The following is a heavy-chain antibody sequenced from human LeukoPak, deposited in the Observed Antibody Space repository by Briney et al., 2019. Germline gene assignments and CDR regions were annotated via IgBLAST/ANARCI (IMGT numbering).Heavy chain of an antibody. J-gene: IGHJ3*01. CDR1: GFTFSSYS. CDR2: ISSGSSTI. Sequence: GGSLRLSCAGSGFTFSSYSMNWVRQAPGKGLEWVSYISSGSSTIYYADSVKGRFTISRDNSKNTLYLQMNSLRAEDTAVYYCAKRITVVARDAFDLWGQGTMVTVSS. D-gene: IGHD6-19*01. V-gene: IGHV3-48*01. CDR3: AKRITVVARDAFDL.